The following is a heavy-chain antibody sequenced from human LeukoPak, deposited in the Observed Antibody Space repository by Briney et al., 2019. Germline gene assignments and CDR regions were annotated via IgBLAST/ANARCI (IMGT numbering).Heavy chain of an antibody. CDR1: GFTFDDYA. J-gene: IGHJ4*02. Sequence: GGSLRLSCAASGFTFDDYALHWVRQAPGKGLEWVSGISWNSGSIGYADSVKGRFTISRDNAKNSLYLQMNSLRAEDTAVYYCARDFSQIAARFDYWGQGTLVTVSS. V-gene: IGHV3-9*01. D-gene: IGHD6-13*01. CDR3: ARDFSQIAARFDY. CDR2: ISWNSGSI.